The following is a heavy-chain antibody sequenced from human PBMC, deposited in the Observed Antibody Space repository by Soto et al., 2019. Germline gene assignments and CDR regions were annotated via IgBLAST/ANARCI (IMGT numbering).Heavy chain of an antibody. J-gene: IGHJ4*02. D-gene: IGHD4-17*01. V-gene: IGHV4-31*03. Sequence: SETLSLTCTVSGDSISRGGYYWSWIRQHPGKGLEWIGYYYHSGSTYYNPSLESRVIISVDTSENQFSLRLLSVTAADTAVYYCARSFRTAYFDYWGQGTLVTVSS. CDR2: YYHSGST. CDR1: GDSISRGGYY. CDR3: ARSFRTAYFDY.